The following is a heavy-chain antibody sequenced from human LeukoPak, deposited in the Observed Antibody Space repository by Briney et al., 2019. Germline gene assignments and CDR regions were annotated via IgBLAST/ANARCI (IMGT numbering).Heavy chain of an antibody. CDR3: AKAYSISY. CDR1: GDSFSNNTTA. V-gene: IGHV6-1*01. CDR2: TYYRSKWFK. J-gene: IGHJ4*02. Sequence: SQTLSLTCAISGDSFSNNTTAWNWLRQSPSRGLEWLGRTYYRSKWFKEYAESVKSRITINPDTSKNQFSLQLNSVTPEDTAVYYCAKAYSISYWGQGTLVTVSS. D-gene: IGHD3-3*02.